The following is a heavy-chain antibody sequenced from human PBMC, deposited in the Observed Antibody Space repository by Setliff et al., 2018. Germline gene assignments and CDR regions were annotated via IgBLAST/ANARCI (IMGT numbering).Heavy chain of an antibody. CDR3: ARFGGSCSSSSCYASDL. Sequence: PSVKVSCKASGYTFTNYGFTWVRQAPGQGLEWMGMIITNTGKTSYPKKFQGRVTMTTDTYTGTGYMELRSLTSDDTAVYFCARFGGSCSSSSCYASDLWGQGTMVTVSS. J-gene: IGHJ3*01. CDR2: IITNTGKT. D-gene: IGHD2-2*01. CDR1: GYTFTNYG. V-gene: IGHV1-18*01.